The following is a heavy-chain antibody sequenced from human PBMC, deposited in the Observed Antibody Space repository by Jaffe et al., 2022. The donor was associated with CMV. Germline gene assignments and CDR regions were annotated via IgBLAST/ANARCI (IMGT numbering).Heavy chain of an antibody. D-gene: IGHD2-8*01. J-gene: IGHJ6*02. CDR2: INPSGGST. CDR3: ARDESWDGPVLPYGMDV. V-gene: IGHV1-46*01. Sequence: QVQLVQSGAEVKKPGASVKVSCKASGYTFTSYYMHWVRQAPGQGLEWMGIINPSGGSTSYAQKFQGRVTMTRDTSTSTVYMELSSLRSEDTAVYYCARDESWDGPVLPYGMDVWGQGTTVTVSS. CDR1: GYTFTSYY.